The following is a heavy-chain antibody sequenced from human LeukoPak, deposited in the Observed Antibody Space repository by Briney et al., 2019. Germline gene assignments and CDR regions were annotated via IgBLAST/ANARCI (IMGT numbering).Heavy chain of an antibody. CDR2: NHYTGST. J-gene: IGHJ5*02. CDR1: GGSINSHY. D-gene: IGHD3-10*01. V-gene: IGHV4-59*11. Sequence: SETLSLTCTVSGGSINSHYWSWIRQPPGKGLECIGYNHYTGSTNYNPSLKSRVTISVDTSKSQFSLKLSSVTAADTAIYYCARGGYYGSGNDFRFDPWGQGTLVTVSS. CDR3: ARGGYYGSGNDFRFDP.